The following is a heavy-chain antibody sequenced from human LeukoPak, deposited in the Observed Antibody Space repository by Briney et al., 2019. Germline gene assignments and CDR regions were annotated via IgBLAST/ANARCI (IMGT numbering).Heavy chain of an antibody. CDR2: ISPSADIK. J-gene: IGHJ4*02. CDR3: AKDDAWLRFGE. D-gene: IGHD3-10*01. Sequence: GGTLRLSCAASGFTFSNHGMNWVSQAPGKGLEWVSGISPSADIKYYADSVKGRFTISRDNSKNMLYLEVISLTADDTAVYYCAKDDAWLRFGEWSQGTLVTVSS. CDR1: GFTFSNHG. V-gene: IGHV3-23*01.